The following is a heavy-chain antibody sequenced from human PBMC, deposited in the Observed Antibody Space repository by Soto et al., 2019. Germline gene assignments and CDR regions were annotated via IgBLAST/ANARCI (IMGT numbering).Heavy chain of an antibody. CDR1: GFSLSSSGVG. CDR3: AHRALYSGSYWEGGYLDS. J-gene: IGHJ4*03. CDR2: IYWDDDK. V-gene: IGHV2-5*02. Sequence: QITLRESGPTRVRPTQHLTLTCSFTGFSLSSSGVGVGWIRQPPGRAPEWLVIIYWDDDKRYSPSLKTSLTITKDTSKNKGVLTMTNMDPADTCTYYCAHRALYSGSYWEGGYLDSWGQGSPYAVSS. D-gene: IGHD1-26*01.